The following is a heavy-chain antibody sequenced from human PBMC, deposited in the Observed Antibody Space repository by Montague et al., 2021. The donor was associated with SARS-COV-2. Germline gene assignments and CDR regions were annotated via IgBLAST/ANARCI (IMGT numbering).Heavy chain of an antibody. CDR3: ARDRVGVGSSWRSTVDWYFDY. J-gene: IGHJ4*02. CDR1: GGYINCYY. Sequence: SETLSLTCTVSGGYINCYYWTWSRQPPGKELEWIGYIHYNGTTTYNPSLKSRVTISKDMSRTHFFLRLSSVTAADTAVYYCARDRVGVGSSWRSTVDWYFDYWGQGTLVTVSS. CDR2: IHYNGTT. D-gene: IGHD6-13*01. V-gene: IGHV4-59*01.